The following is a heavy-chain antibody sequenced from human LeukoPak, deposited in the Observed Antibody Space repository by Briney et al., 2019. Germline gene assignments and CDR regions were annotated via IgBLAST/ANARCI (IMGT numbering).Heavy chain of an antibody. J-gene: IGHJ4*02. CDR3: ARGYQLPLNFAY. V-gene: IGHV3-53*01. CDR1: GFTVSSNY. CDR2: IYSGGST. D-gene: IGHD2-2*01. Sequence: QPGGSLRPSXAASGFTVSSNYMSWVRQAPGKGLEWVSVIYSGGSTYYADSVKGRFTISRDNSKNTLYLQMNSLRAEDTAVYYCARGYQLPLNFAYWGQGTLVTVSS.